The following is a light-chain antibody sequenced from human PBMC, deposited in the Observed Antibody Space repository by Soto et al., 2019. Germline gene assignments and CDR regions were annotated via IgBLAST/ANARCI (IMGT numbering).Light chain of an antibody. V-gene: IGKV1-39*01. CDR3: QQYYSYPQT. Sequence: DTQMTQSPSSLSASVGDRVTITCRASLSIATYLNWYQQKPGKAPKLLIYAASTLQSGVPSRFSGSGSGTDFTLTISCLQSEDFATYYCQQYYSYPQTFGQGTKVDIK. J-gene: IGKJ1*01. CDR1: LSIATY. CDR2: AAS.